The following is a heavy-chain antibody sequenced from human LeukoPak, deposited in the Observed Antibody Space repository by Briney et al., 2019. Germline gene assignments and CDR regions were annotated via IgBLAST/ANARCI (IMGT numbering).Heavy chain of an antibody. Sequence: SETLSLTCAVYGGSFSGYYWSWIRQSPGKGLEWIGEINHSGSTNYNPSLKSRVTISVDTSKNQFSLKLSSVTAADTAVYYCATRGGHDFGDPNWFDPWGQGTLVTVSS. D-gene: IGHD4-17*01. CDR2: INHSGST. J-gene: IGHJ5*02. CDR3: ATRGGHDFGDPNWFDP. CDR1: GGSFSGYY. V-gene: IGHV4-34*01.